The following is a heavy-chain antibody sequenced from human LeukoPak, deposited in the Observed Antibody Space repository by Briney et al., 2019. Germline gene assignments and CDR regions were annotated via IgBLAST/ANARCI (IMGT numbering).Heavy chain of an antibody. J-gene: IGHJ4*02. Sequence: PGGSLRLSCAASGFIFSSFWMSWVRQAPGKGLEWVAHIQQDGSEKYYVDSVKGRFTISRDNARNSLYLQMNSLRIEDTAVYYCARVGGSGSFNYWGQGTLVTVSS. D-gene: IGHD3-10*01. CDR2: IQQDGSEK. V-gene: IGHV3-7*01. CDR3: ARVGGSGSFNY. CDR1: GFIFSSFW.